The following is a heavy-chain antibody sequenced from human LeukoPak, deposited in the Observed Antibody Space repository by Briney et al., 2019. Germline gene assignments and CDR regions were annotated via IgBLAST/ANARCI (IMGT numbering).Heavy chain of an antibody. CDR1: GFTFSSYA. Sequence: QPGGSLRLSCAASGFTFSSYAMSWVRQAPGKGLEWVSAISGSGGSTYYADSVKGRFTISRDNSKNTLYLQMNSLRAEDTAVYYCAKTVVVPAATNWYFDLWGRGTLVTVSS. CDR3: AKTVVVPAATNWYFDL. V-gene: IGHV3-23*01. J-gene: IGHJ2*01. D-gene: IGHD2-2*01. CDR2: ISGSGGST.